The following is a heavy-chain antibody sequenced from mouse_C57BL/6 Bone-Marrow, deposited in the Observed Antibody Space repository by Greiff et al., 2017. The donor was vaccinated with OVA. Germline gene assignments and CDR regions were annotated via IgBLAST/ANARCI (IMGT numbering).Heavy chain of an antibody. CDR3: ARREVTTRYYAMDY. J-gene: IGHJ4*01. CDR1: GFTFSDYY. CDR2: ISNGGGST. Sequence: EVKVEESGGGLVQPGGSLKLSCAASGFTFSDYYMYWVRQTPEKRLEWVAYISNGGGSTYYPDTVKGRFTISRDNAKNTLYLQMSRLKSEDTAMYYCARREVTTRYYAMDYWGQGTSVTVSS. V-gene: IGHV5-12*01. D-gene: IGHD2-5*01.